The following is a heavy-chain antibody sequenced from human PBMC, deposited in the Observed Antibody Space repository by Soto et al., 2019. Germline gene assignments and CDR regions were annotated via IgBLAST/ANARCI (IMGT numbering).Heavy chain of an antibody. D-gene: IGHD3-3*01. V-gene: IGHV4-31*03. J-gene: IGHJ5*02. CDR2: IFYTGST. Sequence: QVQLQESGPGLVKPSQTLSLTCTVSGGSISGGAYYWSWIRQHPGKGLEWIGYIFYTGSTFYNPSLKRRVAISVDTSKNQFSLKLNSVTAADTAVYYCAREESDFRGPHWFDPWGQGTLVTVSS. CDR1: GGSISGGAYY. CDR3: AREESDFRGPHWFDP.